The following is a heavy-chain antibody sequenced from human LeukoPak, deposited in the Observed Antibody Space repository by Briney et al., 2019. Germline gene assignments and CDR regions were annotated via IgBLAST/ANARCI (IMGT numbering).Heavy chain of an antibody. D-gene: IGHD2-21*02. CDR1: GFIFSNYG. CDR2: IWYDGGNK. J-gene: IGHJ4*02. V-gene: IGHV3-33*06. CDR3: AKDRCRLGDCYFDY. Sequence: QPGRSLRLSCAASGFIFSNYGMHWVRQAPGKGLEWVAVIWYDGGNKYYAESVKGRFTISRDNSKNTLYLQMNSLRAEDTAVYYCAKDRCRLGDCYFDYWGQGTLVTVSS.